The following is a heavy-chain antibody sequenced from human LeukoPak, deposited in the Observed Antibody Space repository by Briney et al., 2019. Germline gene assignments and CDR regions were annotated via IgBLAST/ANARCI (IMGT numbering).Heavy chain of an antibody. Sequence: SGTLSLTCTVSGGSISSYYWSWIRQPPGKGLEWIGYIYYSGSTNYNPSLKSRVTISVDTSKNQFSLKLSSVTAADTAVYYCARNDGGSSWYYFDYWGQGTLVTVSS. CDR3: ARNDGGSSWYYFDY. D-gene: IGHD6-13*01. V-gene: IGHV4-59*08. J-gene: IGHJ4*02. CDR1: GGSISSYY. CDR2: IYYSGST.